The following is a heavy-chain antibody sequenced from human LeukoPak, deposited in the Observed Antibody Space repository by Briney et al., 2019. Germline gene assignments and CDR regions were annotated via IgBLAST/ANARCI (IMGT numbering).Heavy chain of an antibody. CDR3: AKESPNREYYYDSSGYSDY. D-gene: IGHD3-22*01. J-gene: IGHJ4*02. CDR1: GFTFSNAW. Sequence: GGSLRLSCAASGFTFSNAWMSWVRQAPGKGLEWVGRIKSKTDGGTTDYADSVKGRFTISRDNSKNTLYLQMNSLRAEDTAVYYCAKESPNREYYYDSSGYSDYWGQGTLVTVSS. V-gene: IGHV3-15*01. CDR2: IKSKTDGGTT.